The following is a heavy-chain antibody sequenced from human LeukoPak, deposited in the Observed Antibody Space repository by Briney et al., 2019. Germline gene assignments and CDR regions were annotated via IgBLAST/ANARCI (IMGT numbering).Heavy chain of an antibody. J-gene: IGHJ3*02. CDR2: IYSGGST. CDR1: GFTVSSNY. V-gene: IGHV3-53*01. Sequence: GGSLRLSCAASGFTVSSNYMSWVRQAPGKGLEWVSVIYSGGSTYYADSVKGRFTISRDNSKNTLYLQMNSLRAEDTAVYYCARGIIGSSYAFDIWGQGTMVTVSS. D-gene: IGHD6-6*01. CDR3: ARGIIGSSYAFDI.